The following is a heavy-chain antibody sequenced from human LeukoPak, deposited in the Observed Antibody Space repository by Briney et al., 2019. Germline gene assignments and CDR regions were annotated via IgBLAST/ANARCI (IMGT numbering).Heavy chain of an antibody. CDR1: GGSISSYY. CDR2: IYYSGST. V-gene: IGHV4-59*06. CDR3: ARGPDYYDSSGYLDY. J-gene: IGHJ4*02. Sequence: SETLSLTCTVSGGSISSYYWSWIRQPAGKGLEWIGYIYYSGSTYYNPSLKSRVTISVDTSKNQFSLKLSSVTAADTAVYYCARGPDYYDSSGYLDYWGQGTLVTVSS. D-gene: IGHD3-22*01.